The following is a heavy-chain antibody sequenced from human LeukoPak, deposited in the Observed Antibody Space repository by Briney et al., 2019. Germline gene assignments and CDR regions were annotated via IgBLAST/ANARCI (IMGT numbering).Heavy chain of an antibody. D-gene: IGHD3-22*01. CDR1: GGPISSSSYY. V-gene: IGHV4-39*07. J-gene: IGHJ3*02. Sequence: SETLSLTCTVSGGPISSSSYYWGWIRQPPGKGLGGIGSIYYSGSTYYNPSLKSRVTISIDTSKNQFSLRLSSVTAADTAVYYCARAGAWHYHDSSGYYPDAFDIWGQGTMVTVSS. CDR2: IYYSGST. CDR3: ARAGAWHYHDSSGYYPDAFDI.